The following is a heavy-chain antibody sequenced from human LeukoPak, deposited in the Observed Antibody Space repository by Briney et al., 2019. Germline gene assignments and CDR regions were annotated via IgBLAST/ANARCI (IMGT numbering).Heavy chain of an antibody. CDR3: ARGAYKNSGYATAFDY. CDR1: GVSFSGYY. V-gene: IGHV4-34*01. D-gene: IGHD5-12*01. CDR2: INHSGST. Sequence: PETLSLTCAVYGVSFSGYYWSWIRQPPGKGLEWIGEINHSGSTNYNPSLKSRVTISVDTSKNQFSLKLSPVTAADTAVYYCARGAYKNSGYATAFDYWGQGTLVTVSS. J-gene: IGHJ4*02.